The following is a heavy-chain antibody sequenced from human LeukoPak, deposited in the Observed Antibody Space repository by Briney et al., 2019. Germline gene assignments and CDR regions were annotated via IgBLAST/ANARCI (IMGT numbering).Heavy chain of an antibody. V-gene: IGHV6-1*01. D-gene: IGHD6-13*01. Sequence: SQTLSLTCALTGDSISSNDASSNWISQSPSRGLEWLGRTYYRSKWYYDYAASVKGRMTIYPDTSKNQCSPQLHSVTPEGTAVYYCARGASGWSVSVSDSWGQGTLVTVSS. CDR3: ARGASGWSVSVSDS. CDR2: TYYRSKWYY. J-gene: IGHJ4*02. CDR1: GDSISSNDAS.